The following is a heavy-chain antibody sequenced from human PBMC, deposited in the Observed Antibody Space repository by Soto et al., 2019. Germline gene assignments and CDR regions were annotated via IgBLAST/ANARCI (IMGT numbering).Heavy chain of an antibody. CDR2: IIPIFSSA. Sequence: QVQLVQSGAEVKKPGSSVKVSCKASGGSFNSHAFSWVRQAPGQGLEWLGGIIPIFSSANYAKKFPGRVTITADKSSSATYMEVRSLTPEETDISYCAKTTGTTYILIGMDGWGPGATVTISS. CDR1: GGSFNSHA. D-gene: IGHD4-17*01. J-gene: IGHJ6*01. V-gene: IGHV1-69*06. CDR3: AKTTGTTYILIGMDG.